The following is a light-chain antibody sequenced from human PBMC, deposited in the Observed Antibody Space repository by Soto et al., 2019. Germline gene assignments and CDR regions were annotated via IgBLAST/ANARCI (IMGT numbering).Light chain of an antibody. Sequence: QSALTQPASVSGSPGQSITISCTGTNSDVGAYSYVSWYQQYPGKAPKLLIYDVGARPSGISDRFSGSKSGNTASLTISGIQAEDEADYYCSSYTAFTTYVFGSGTKLTVL. CDR2: DVG. V-gene: IGLV2-14*03. CDR3: SSYTAFTTYV. CDR1: NSDVGAYSY. J-gene: IGLJ1*01.